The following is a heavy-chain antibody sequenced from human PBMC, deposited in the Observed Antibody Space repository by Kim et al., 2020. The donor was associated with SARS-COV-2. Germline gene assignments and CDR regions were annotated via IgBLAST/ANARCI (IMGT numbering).Heavy chain of an antibody. CDR3: ARDLVPNYSSIFSWF. CDR1: GDSIRGNY. CDR2: IYHTGRT. V-gene: IGHV4-59*12. Sequence: SETLSLTCTVSGDSIRGNYWSWIRQPPGKGLEWIGDIYHTGRTNYNPSLKSRVTISIDTSKNQFSLELKSVTAADTAVYYCARDLVPNYSSIFSWF. D-gene: IGHD4-4*01. J-gene: IGHJ5*01.